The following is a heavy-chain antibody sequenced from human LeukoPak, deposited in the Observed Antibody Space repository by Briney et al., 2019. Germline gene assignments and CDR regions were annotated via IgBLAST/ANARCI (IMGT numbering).Heavy chain of an antibody. CDR3: ARDNQAYDFWSGYYQGYFDY. CDR1: GFTFSDYY. CDR2: ISSSGSTI. D-gene: IGHD3-3*01. Sequence: PGGSLRLSCAASGFTFSDYYMSWIRQAPGKGLEWVSYISSSGSTIYYADSVKGRFTISRDNAKNSLYLQMNSLRAEDTAVYYCARDNQAYDFWSGYYQGYFDYWGQGTLVTVSS. V-gene: IGHV3-11*01. J-gene: IGHJ4*02.